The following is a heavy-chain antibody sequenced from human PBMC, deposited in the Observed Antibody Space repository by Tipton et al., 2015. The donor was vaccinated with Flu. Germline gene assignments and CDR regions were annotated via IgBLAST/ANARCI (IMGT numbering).Heavy chain of an antibody. CDR2: IYTSGGV. D-gene: IGHD5-18*01. CDR3: ARWIQYHDY. J-gene: IGHJ4*02. Sequence: TLSLTCTVSGGSLDNYFWSWVRQPAGKRLEWIGRIYTSGGVDYNPSFRGRVSMSIDTSKNQFSLKLSSVTAADTAVYYCARWIQYHDYWGQGTLATVSS. CDR1: GGSLDNYF. V-gene: IGHV4-4*07.